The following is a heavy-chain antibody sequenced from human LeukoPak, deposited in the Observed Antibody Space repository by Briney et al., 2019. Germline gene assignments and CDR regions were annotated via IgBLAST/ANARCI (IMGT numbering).Heavy chain of an antibody. D-gene: IGHD3-22*01. CDR3: ARVFPSDDSSDY. V-gene: IGHV3-30-3*01. CDR1: GFTFSSYA. J-gene: IGHJ4*02. CDR2: ISYDGSNK. Sequence: PGGSLRLSCAASGFTFSSYAMPWVRQAPGKGLEWVAVISYDGSNKYYADSVKGRFTISRDNSKNTLYLQMNSLRAEDTAVYYCARVFPSDDSSDYWGQGTLVTVSS.